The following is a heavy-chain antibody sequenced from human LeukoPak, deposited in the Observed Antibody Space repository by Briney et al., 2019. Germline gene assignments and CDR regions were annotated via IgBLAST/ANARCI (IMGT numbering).Heavy chain of an antibody. CDR2: IWYDGSNK. Sequence: GGSLRLSCAASGFTFSSYGMHWVRQAPGKGQEWVAVIWYDGSNKYYADSVKGRFTISRDNSKNTLYLQMNSLRAEDTAVYYCARDLSGYCTNGVCSPENLGQGTLVTVSS. D-gene: IGHD2-8*01. CDR1: GFTFSSYG. J-gene: IGHJ4*02. CDR3: ARDLSGYCTNGVCSPEN. V-gene: IGHV3-33*01.